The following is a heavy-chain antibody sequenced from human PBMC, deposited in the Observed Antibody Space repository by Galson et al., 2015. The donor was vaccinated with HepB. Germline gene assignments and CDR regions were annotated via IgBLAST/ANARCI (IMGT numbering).Heavy chain of an antibody. V-gene: IGHV1-2*06. Sequence: SVKVSCKASGYTFTGYYMHWVRQAPGQGLEWMGRINPNSGGTNYAQKFQGRVTMTRDTSISTAYMELSRLRSDDTAVYYCARDVLRFLEWLFPPHGMDVWGQGTTVTVSS. CDR3: ARDVLRFLEWLFPPHGMDV. D-gene: IGHD3-3*01. CDR2: INPNSGGT. J-gene: IGHJ6*02. CDR1: GYTFTGYY.